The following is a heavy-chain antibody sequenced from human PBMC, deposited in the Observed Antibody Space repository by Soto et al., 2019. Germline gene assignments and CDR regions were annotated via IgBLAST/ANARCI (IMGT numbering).Heavy chain of an antibody. J-gene: IGHJ6*02. D-gene: IGHD6-13*01. V-gene: IGHV3-23*01. CDR2: ITCTGGST. CDR1: GFTFSSHA. Sequence: EVQLLESGGNLVQPGGSLRLSCAASGFTFSSHAMTWVRQAPEKGLEWVASITCTGGSTHYADSVKGRFTISRDNSKNTQYLQMNRLRAEDTAIYYYATGGIAAAGIYYYGMDVWGQGTTVTVSS. CDR3: ATGGIAAAGIYYYGMDV.